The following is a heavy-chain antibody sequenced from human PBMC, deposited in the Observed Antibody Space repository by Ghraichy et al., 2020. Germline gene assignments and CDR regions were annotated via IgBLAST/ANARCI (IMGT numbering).Heavy chain of an antibody. CDR3: AREDYYDSHGYFL. CDR2: ISSSTSYT. V-gene: IGHV3-11*06. CDR1: GFTFSDYY. D-gene: IGHD3-22*01. Sequence: GGSLRLSCAASGFTFSDYYMSWIRQAPGKGLEWISYISSSTSYTSYADSVKGRFTISRDNTKNSLYLQMNSLRAEDTAVYYCAREDYYDSHGYFLWGQGTLVTVSS. J-gene: IGHJ4*02.